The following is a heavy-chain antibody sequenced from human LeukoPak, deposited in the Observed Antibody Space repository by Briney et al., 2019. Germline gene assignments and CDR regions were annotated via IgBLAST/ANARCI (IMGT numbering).Heavy chain of an antibody. CDR1: GGSISSFY. D-gene: IGHD1-7*01. Sequence: SETLSLTCTVSGGSISSFYWSSIRQPAGQGPEWIGRIYTSGSTSYNPSLKSRVTMSVDTSKNQFSLKLSSVTAADTAVYYCARGKRWDWNYVSGSYYYYYMDVWGKGTTVTVSS. CDR2: IYTSGST. V-gene: IGHV4-4*07. J-gene: IGHJ6*03. CDR3: ARGKRWDWNYVSGSYYYYYMDV.